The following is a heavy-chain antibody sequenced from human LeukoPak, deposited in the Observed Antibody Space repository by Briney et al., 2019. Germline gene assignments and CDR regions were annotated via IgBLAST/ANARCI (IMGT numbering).Heavy chain of an antibody. CDR3: AXIXSDYYYYYYMDV. J-gene: IGHJ6*03. CDR2: IYYSGST. Sequence: SETLSLTCTVSGGSISSYYWSWIRQPPGKGLEWIGYIYYSGSTNYNPSLKSRVTISVDTSKNQFSLKLISVTAADTAVYYYAXIXSDYYYYYYMDVWGKGTTVTVSS. CDR1: GGSISSYY. V-gene: IGHV4-59*01.